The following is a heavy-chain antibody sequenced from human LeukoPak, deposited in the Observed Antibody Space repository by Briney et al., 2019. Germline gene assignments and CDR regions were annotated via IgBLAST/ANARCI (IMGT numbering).Heavy chain of an antibody. CDR1: GLTFSNYW. CDR3: ARDSGPYNWNPFDY. V-gene: IGHV3-7*01. Sequence: GGSLRLSFAASGLTFSNYWISCVRQAAGKWLEWVANIKQDGSEKYYVDSVKGRFTISRDNAKNSLYLQMNSLRAEDTAVYYCARDSGPYNWNPFDYWGQGTLVTVSS. D-gene: IGHD1-20*01. CDR2: IKQDGSEK. J-gene: IGHJ4*02.